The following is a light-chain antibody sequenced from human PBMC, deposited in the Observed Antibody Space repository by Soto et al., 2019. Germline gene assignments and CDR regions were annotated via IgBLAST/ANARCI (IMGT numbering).Light chain of an antibody. J-gene: IGKJ4*01. Sequence: DIVMTQSPYSLAETLGERATINCKSSQSVLYSSNNKNYLAWYKQKPGQPPKLLISWASTRESGVPDRFSGSGSGTDFSLTISSLQAEDVAVYVCQQYYRTPLTFGGGTKVEIK. CDR2: WAS. CDR1: QSVLYSSNNKNY. V-gene: IGKV4-1*01. CDR3: QQYYRTPLT.